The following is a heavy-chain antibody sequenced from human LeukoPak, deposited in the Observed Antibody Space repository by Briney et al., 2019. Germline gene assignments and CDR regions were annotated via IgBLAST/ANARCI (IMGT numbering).Heavy chain of an antibody. J-gene: IGHJ3*02. D-gene: IGHD2-21*02. CDR1: GDSISSNSFY. CDR2: IYYSGST. Sequence: SETLSLTCTVSGDSISSNSFYWGWIRQPPGKGLEWIGSIYYSGSTNYNPSLKSRITISVDKSKNQFSLKLSSVTAADTAVYYCAGAYCGGDCYSGRTFDIWGQGTMVTVSS. CDR3: AGAYCGGDCYSGRTFDI. V-gene: IGHV4-39*07.